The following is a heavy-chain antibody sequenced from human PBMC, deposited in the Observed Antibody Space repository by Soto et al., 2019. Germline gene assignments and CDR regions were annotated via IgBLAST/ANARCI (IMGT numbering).Heavy chain of an antibody. CDR1: GFTFSNAW. D-gene: IGHD3-22*01. J-gene: IGHJ3*01. CDR2: IKCKTDGGTT. Sequence: EVQLVESGGGLVKPGGSLRLSCAASGFTFSNAWMSWVRQAPGKGLEWVGRIKCKTDGGTTDYAAPVKGRFTISRDDSIHPRYLQINSLKTEDTAVYYCTRDCAGWYYYDSSGYFTDGFDFWGQGRMVTVSS. CDR3: TRDCAGWYYYDSSGYFTDGFDF. V-gene: IGHV3-15*01.